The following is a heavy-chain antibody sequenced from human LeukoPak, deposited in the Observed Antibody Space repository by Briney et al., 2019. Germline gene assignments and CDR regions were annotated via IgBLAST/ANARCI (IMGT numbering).Heavy chain of an antibody. CDR2: MNPNSGST. J-gene: IGHJ6*03. CDR3: ARGHYYMDV. Sequence: ASVKVSCKASGYTFTSYDINWVRQATGQGLEWTGWMNPNSGSTDYAQKFQGRVTMTRDTSINTAYMELSSLRSEDTAVYYCARGHYYMDVWGRGTTVTVSS. V-gene: IGHV1-8*01. CDR1: GYTFTSYD.